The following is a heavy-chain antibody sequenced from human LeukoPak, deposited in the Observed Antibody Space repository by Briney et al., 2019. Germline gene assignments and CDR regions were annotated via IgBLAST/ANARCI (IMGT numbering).Heavy chain of an antibody. Sequence: GASVKVSCKASGYTFTGYYMHWVRQAPGQRLEWMGWINPNSGGTNYAQKFQGRVTMTRDTSISTAYMELSRLRSDDTAVYYCARERVLIGYYYMDVWGKGTTVTISS. CDR2: INPNSGGT. CDR1: GYTFTGYY. V-gene: IGHV1-2*02. CDR3: ARERVLIGYYYMDV. D-gene: IGHD3-10*01. J-gene: IGHJ6*03.